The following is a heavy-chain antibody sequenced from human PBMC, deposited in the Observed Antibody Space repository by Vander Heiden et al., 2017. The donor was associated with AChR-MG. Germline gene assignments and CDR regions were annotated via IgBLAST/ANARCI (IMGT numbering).Heavy chain of an antibody. CDR3: AHAEFYGSKEMVG. J-gene: IGHJ6*01. D-gene: IGHD3-10*01. V-gene: IGHV2-5*02. CDR2: IYWVVDK. Sequence: QITLKESGPTLVKPKQTLTPHCTFSGVSLNTRGVGVGGIRQPPGKALDSLAPIYWVVDKRYSPSLKTRLTIAKDTSKNQAALTMSNMDSVDAATYYCAHAEFYGSKEMVGWG. CDR1: GVSLNTRGVG.